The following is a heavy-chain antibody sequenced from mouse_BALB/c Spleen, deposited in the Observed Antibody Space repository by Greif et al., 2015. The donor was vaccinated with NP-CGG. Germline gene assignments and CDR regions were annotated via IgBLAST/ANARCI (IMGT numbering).Heavy chain of an antibody. J-gene: IGHJ2*01. CDR3: ARDDYGSSSYFDY. Sequence: DVKLVESGGGLVQPGGSLRLSCATSGFTFTDYYMSWVRQPPGKALEWLGFIRNKANGYTTEYSASVKGRFTISRDNSQSILYLQMNTLRAENSATYYCARDDYGSSSYFDYWGQGTTLTVSS. CDR2: IRNKANGYTT. D-gene: IGHD1-1*01. V-gene: IGHV7-3*02. CDR1: GFTFTDYY.